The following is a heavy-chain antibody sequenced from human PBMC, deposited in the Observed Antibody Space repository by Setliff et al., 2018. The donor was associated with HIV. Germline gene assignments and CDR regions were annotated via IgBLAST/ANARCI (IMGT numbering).Heavy chain of an antibody. Sequence: GGSLRLSCAASGFRFSDHFASWFRQAPGKGLEWISDISSSGDKFYADSVQGRFTISRDNAKNSLYLQMDGLRAEDTAVYFCARDNLYYNTWNASPVYGLDVWGQGTTVTVSS. CDR2: ISSSGDK. D-gene: IGHD3-3*01. V-gene: IGHV3-11*04. CDR1: GFRFSDHF. CDR3: ARDNLYYNTWNASPVYGLDV. J-gene: IGHJ6*02.